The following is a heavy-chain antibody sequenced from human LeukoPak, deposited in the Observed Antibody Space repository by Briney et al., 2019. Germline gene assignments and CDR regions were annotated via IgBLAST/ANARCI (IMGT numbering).Heavy chain of an antibody. D-gene: IGHD5/OR15-5a*01. CDR1: GGAIWSYY. V-gene: IGHV4-59*08. CDR3: ARYLYDAGPFDL. J-gene: IGHJ4*02. CDR2: VHDSGST. Sequence: SETLSLTCTVSGGAIWSYYWAWIRQFPGKGLEWIGFVHDSGSTNYNRSLKSRVTTSLDTSKNKFSLNLRSLTAADTAVYYCARYLYDAGPFDLWGQGNLVTVSS.